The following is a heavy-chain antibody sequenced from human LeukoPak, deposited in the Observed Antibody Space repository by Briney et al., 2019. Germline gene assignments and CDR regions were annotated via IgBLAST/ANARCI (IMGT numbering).Heavy chain of an antibody. CDR3: ARGPPPDFDY. CDR1: GGSFSGYY. V-gene: IGHV4-34*01. CDR2: INHSGST. Sequence: SETLSLTCAVYGGSFSGYYWSWIRQPPGKGLEWIGEINHSGSTNYNPSLKSRLTLSVDTSKNQFSLKLSSVTAADTAVYYRARGPPPDFDYWGRGTLVTVSS. J-gene: IGHJ4*02.